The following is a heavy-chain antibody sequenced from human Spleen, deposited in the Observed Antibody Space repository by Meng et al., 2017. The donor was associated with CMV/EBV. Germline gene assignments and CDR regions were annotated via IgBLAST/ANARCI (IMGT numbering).Heavy chain of an antibody. D-gene: IGHD1-7*01. J-gene: IGHJ6*02. CDR2: MRPDSGNT. CDR1: GFTFTTYN. Sequence: ASVKVSCKTSGFTFTTYNINWVRQAPGQGLEWMGWMRPDSGNTGYTQNFQGRVTMTSNTSIGTAYMELSSLRSEDTAIYYCARAHFRGRVTGPTRRYYYYYGMDVWGQGTTVTVSS. CDR3: ARAHFRGRVTGPTRRYYYYYGMDV. V-gene: IGHV1-8*01.